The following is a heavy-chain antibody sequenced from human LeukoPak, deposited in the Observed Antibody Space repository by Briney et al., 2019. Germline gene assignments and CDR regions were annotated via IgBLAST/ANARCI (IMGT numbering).Heavy chain of an antibody. CDR1: GFTFSDDF. CDR3: ARERGDIVVF. V-gene: IGHV3-11*01. J-gene: IGHJ6*02. D-gene: IGHD2-15*01. Sequence: GGSLRLSCAASGFTFSDDFMSWIRQAPGKGPEWISYISNSGNTIYYAESVRGRFTISRDNAKNSLYLQMISLRAEDTAVYYCARERGDIVVFWGQGTTVIVSS. CDR2: ISNSGNTI.